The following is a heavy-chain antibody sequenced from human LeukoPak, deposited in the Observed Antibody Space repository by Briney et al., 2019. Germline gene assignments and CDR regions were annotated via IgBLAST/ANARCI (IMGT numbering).Heavy chain of an antibody. D-gene: IGHD1-26*01. V-gene: IGHV3-23*01. CDR3: AKGRGRATSAFDY. J-gene: IGHJ4*02. CDR1: GFTFSSSA. CDR2: VLGSDDNT. Sequence: GGSLRLSCAASGFTFSSSAMSWVRQAPGKGLEWVSAVLGSDDNTYYADSVKGRFTISGDNSKNTLYLQMNSLRAEDTAVYYCAKGRGRATSAFDYWGQGTLVTVSS.